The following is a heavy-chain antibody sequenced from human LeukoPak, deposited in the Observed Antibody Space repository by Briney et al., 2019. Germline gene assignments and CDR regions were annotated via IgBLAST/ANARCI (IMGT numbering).Heavy chain of an antibody. CDR1: GVSISSSSYY. V-gene: IGHV4-39*01. CDR3: ARDSGDYNFDY. CDR2: IYYRGST. Sequence: SETLSLTCTVSGVSISSSSYYWGWIRQPPGKGLDWIGNIYYRGSTYYKPSLKSRVTISVDTSKNQFSLRLSSVTAADTAIYFCARDSGDYNFDYWGQGILVTVSS. D-gene: IGHD4-17*01. J-gene: IGHJ4*02.